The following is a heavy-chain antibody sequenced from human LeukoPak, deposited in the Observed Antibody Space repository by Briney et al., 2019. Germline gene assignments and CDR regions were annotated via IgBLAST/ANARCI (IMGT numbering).Heavy chain of an antibody. CDR1: GFTFSSYA. Sequence: PGGSLRLSCAASGFTFSSYAMGWVRQAPGKGLEWVSAITASGGNTYYADSVKGRFTISRDNSKNSLYLQMNSLRAEDTAVYYCVTTHGGYWGQGTLVTVSS. J-gene: IGHJ4*02. CDR3: VTTHGGY. D-gene: IGHD3-3*01. V-gene: IGHV3-23*01. CDR2: ITASGGNT.